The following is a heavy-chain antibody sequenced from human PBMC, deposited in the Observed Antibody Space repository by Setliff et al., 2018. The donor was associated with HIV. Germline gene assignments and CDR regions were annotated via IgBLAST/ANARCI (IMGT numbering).Heavy chain of an antibody. D-gene: IGHD2-2*01. Sequence: GGSLRLSCAASGFSLSYHGMHWVRQAPGKGLEWVAIIWYNGSNEYYADSVKGRFTISRDNSKNTLYLQMDSLRAEDTAVYYCVRDQNTPSRCRSKTCINPGDYWGLGTLVTVSS. CDR2: IWYNGSNE. V-gene: IGHV3-33*01. CDR3: VRDQNTPSRCRSKTCINPGDY. CDR1: GFSLSYHG. J-gene: IGHJ4*02.